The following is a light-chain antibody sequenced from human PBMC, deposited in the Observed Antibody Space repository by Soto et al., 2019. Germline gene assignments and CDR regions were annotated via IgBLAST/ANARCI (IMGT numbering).Light chain of an antibody. CDR3: QQYGSLWT. CDR1: QSVSSSY. CDR2: GAS. J-gene: IGKJ1*01. Sequence: EIVLTQSPGTLSLSPGERATLSCRASQSVSSSYLAWYQQKPGQAPRLLIYGASSRATGSPDRFSGSGSGTDFTLTISRLEPEDFAMYYCQQYGSLWTFGQGTKVEIK. V-gene: IGKV3-20*01.